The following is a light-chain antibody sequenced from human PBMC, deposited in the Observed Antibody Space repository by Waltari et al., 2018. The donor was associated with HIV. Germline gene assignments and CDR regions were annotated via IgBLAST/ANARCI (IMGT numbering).Light chain of an antibody. Sequence: QSVLTQPPSVSAAPGQKVTISCSGTSSNIGTNYVSWYQQLPGTAPKLLIYEKNKRPSGIPDRFPGSKSGTSATLGSTGLQTGDEADYYCGTWDSSLSAGVFGGGTKVTV. CDR1: SSNIGTNY. CDR3: GTWDSSLSAGV. CDR2: EKN. V-gene: IGLV1-51*02. J-gene: IGLJ3*02.